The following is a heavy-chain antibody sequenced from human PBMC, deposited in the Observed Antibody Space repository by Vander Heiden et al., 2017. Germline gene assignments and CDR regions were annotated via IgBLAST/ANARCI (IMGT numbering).Heavy chain of an antibody. CDR3: STGDCDGGSCHYFDF. CDR2: IKREIDGRIT. CDR1: GSRFSTVW. V-gene: IGHV3-15*01. Sequence: EVQLVESGGGLVKPGESLRLSCAASGSRFSTVWMHWFRQAPGKGPEWVGRIKREIDGRITDYAAPVKGRFTISRDDSKSTLYLEMKSLKTEDTAVYFCSTGDCDGGSCHYFDFWGQGTLVAVSS. D-gene: IGHD2-15*01. J-gene: IGHJ4*02.